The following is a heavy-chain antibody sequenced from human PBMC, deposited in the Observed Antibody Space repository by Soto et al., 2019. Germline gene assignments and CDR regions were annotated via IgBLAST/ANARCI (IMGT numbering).Heavy chain of an antibody. J-gene: IGHJ6*02. CDR2: MNTNSGNT. CDR3: ARVWFGELLYYYYYGMDV. V-gene: IGHV1-8*01. D-gene: IGHD3-10*01. Sequence: QVQLVQSGAEVKKPGASVKVSCKASGYTFTSYDIHWLRQATGHCLEWRGWMNTNSGNTGYAQKFQGRVTMTRNTAKSTAYMELSSMRSEDTAVYYCARVWFGELLYYYYYGMDVWCQGTTVTVSS. CDR1: GYTFTSYD.